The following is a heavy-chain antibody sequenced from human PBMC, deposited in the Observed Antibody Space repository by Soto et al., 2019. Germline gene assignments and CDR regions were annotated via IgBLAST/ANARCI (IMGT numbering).Heavy chain of an antibody. Sequence: GGSLRLSCAASGFTFSSYAMSWVRQAPGKGLEWVSAISGSGGSTYYADSVKGRFTISRDNSKNTLYLQMNGLRAEDTAVYYCANVLVYAPVDYWGQGTLVTVSS. J-gene: IGHJ4*02. D-gene: IGHD2-8*01. CDR3: ANVLVYAPVDY. CDR1: GFTFSSYA. V-gene: IGHV3-23*01. CDR2: ISGSGGST.